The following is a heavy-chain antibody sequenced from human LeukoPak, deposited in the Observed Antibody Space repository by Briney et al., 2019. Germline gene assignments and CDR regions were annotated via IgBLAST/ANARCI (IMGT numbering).Heavy chain of an antibody. J-gene: IGHJ4*02. CDR1: GGSFSGYY. D-gene: IGHD2-2*02. Sequence: SETLSLTCAVYGGSFSGYYWSWIRQPPGKGLEWIGEVNHSGSTNYNPSLKSRVTISVDTSKNQFSLKLGSVTAADTAVYYCATTLGYCSSTSCYTFDYWGQGTLVTVSS. CDR2: VNHSGST. V-gene: IGHV4-34*01. CDR3: ATTLGYCSSTSCYTFDY.